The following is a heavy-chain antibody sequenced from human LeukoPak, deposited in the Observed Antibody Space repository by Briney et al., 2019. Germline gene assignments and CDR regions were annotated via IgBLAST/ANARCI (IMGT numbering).Heavy chain of an antibody. CDR2: IYYSGST. CDR3: ARSTYYDFWSGPPGWFDP. D-gene: IGHD3-3*01. CDR1: GGSISSYY. V-gene: IGHV4-59*01. J-gene: IGHJ5*02. Sequence: SETLSLTCTVSGGSISSYYWSWIRQPPGKGLEWIGYIYYSGSTNYNPSLKSRVTISLDTSKNQFSLKLSSVTAADTAVYYCARSTYYDFWSGPPGWFDPWGQGTLVTVSS.